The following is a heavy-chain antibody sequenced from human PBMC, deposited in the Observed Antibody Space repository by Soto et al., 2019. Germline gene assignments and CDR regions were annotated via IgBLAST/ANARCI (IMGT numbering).Heavy chain of an antibody. D-gene: IGHD3-3*01. CDR1: GYTFTSYG. Sequence: ASVKVSCKASGYTFTSYGISWVRQAPGQGLEWMGWISAYNGNTNYAQKLQGRVTMTTDTSTSTAYMELRSLRSDDTAVYYCARTYYDFWSGYLGAPYYYYGMDVWGQGTTVTVSS. CDR2: ISAYNGNT. CDR3: ARTYYDFWSGYLGAPYYYYGMDV. J-gene: IGHJ6*02. V-gene: IGHV1-18*01.